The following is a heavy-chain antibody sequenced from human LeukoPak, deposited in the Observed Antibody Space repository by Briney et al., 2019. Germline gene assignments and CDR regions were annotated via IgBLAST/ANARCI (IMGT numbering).Heavy chain of an antibody. CDR1: GYSISSGYY. CDR3: ARGVAARPGTWFDP. D-gene: IGHD6-6*01. CDR2: IYHSGST. J-gene: IGHJ5*02. V-gene: IGHV4-38-2*02. Sequence: SETLSLTCTVSGYSISSGYYWGWIRQPPGKGLEWIGSIYHSGSTYYNPSLKSRVTISVDTSKNQFSLKLSSVTAADTAVYYCARGVAARPGTWFDPWGQGTLVTVSS.